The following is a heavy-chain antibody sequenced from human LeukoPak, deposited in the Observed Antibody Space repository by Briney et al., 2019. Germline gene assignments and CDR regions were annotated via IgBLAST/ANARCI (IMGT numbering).Heavy chain of an antibody. Sequence: PSQTLSLTCTVSAGSISSYYWSWIRQPPGKVLEWIGNIFSIVNTYYSPSFKTRAPISLKTSRNLFSLKVNSVSAADTAVYYCAKSNGYGLVDIWGQGTMVTVSS. D-gene: IGHD3-10*01. CDR2: IFSIVNT. V-gene: IGHV4-59*12. CDR1: AGSISSYY. J-gene: IGHJ3*02. CDR3: AKSNGYGLVDI.